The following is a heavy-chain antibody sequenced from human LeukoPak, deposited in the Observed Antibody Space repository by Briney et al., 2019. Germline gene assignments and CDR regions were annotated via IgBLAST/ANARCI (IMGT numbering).Heavy chain of an antibody. CDR3: AKGLGGSGWYYFDY. Sequence: PGRSLRLSCAASGFTFDDYAMHWVRQAPGKGLEWVSGIRWNSGSIGYADSVKGRFTISRDNAKNSLYLQMNSLRAEDTALYYCAKGLGGSGWYYFDYWGQGTLVTVSS. J-gene: IGHJ4*02. D-gene: IGHD6-19*01. CDR1: GFTFDDYA. V-gene: IGHV3-9*01. CDR2: IRWNSGSI.